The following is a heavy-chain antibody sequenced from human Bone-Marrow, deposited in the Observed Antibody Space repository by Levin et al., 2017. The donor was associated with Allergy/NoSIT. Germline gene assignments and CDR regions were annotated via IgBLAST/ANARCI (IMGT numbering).Heavy chain of an antibody. D-gene: IGHD4-17*01. J-gene: IGHJ3*02. Sequence: ASVKVSCKASGYTFTSYGISWVRQAPGQGLEWMGWISAYNGNTNYAQKLQGRVTMTTDTSTSTAYMELRSLRSDDTAVYYCARDATFDYGDYLKHDAFDIWGQGTMVTVSS. CDR3: ARDATFDYGDYLKHDAFDI. CDR1: GYTFTSYG. V-gene: IGHV1-18*01. CDR2: ISAYNGNT.